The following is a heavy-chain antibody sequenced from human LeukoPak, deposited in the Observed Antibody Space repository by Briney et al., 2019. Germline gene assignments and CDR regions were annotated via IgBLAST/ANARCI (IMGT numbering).Heavy chain of an antibody. CDR1: GDSVSSNNAA. CDR2: TYYRSKWFH. J-gene: IGHJ4*02. Sequence: SQTLSLTCVIPGDSVSSNNAAWNWIRQSPSRGLEWLGRTYYRSKWFHDYAVSVKSRITINPDTSKNQFSLQLNSVTPEDTAVYYCSRDRSDWFDFDYWGQGTLVTVSS. V-gene: IGHV6-1*01. CDR3: SRDRSDWFDFDY. D-gene: IGHD3-9*01.